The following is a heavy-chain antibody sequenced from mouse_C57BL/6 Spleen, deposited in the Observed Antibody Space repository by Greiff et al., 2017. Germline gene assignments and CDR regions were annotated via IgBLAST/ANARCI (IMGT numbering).Heavy chain of an antibody. Sequence: EVKLVESEGGLVQPGTSMKLSCTASGFTFSDYYMAWVRQVPEKGLEWVANINYDGSSTYYLDSLKSRFIISRDNAKNILYLQMSSLKSEDTATYYCARGDRVFAMDYWGQGTSVTVSS. CDR2: INYDGSST. CDR3: ARGDRVFAMDY. D-gene: IGHD3-3*01. CDR1: GFTFSDYY. V-gene: IGHV5-16*01. J-gene: IGHJ4*01.